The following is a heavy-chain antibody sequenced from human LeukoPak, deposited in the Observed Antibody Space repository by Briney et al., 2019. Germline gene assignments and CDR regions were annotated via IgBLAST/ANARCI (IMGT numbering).Heavy chain of an antibody. CDR3: AMEVPREGYYDSSGFSH. D-gene: IGHD3-22*01. CDR1: GGSFSGYY. CDR2: INHSGST. Sequence: PSETLSLTCAVYGGSFSGYYWSWIRRPPGKGLEWIGEINHSGSTNYNPSLKSRVTISVDTSKNQFSLKLSSVTAADTAVYYCAMEVPREGYYDSSGFSHWGQGTLVTVSS. V-gene: IGHV4-34*01. J-gene: IGHJ4*02.